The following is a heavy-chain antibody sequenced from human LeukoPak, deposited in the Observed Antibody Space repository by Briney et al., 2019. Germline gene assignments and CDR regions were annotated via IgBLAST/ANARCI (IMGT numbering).Heavy chain of an antibody. CDR2: INHSGST. V-gene: IGHV4-34*01. CDR3: ARGRYSSTSEGYGMDV. D-gene: IGHD6-13*01. CDR1: GGSFSGYY. Sequence: SETLSLTCAVYGGSFSGYYWSWIRQPPGKGLEWIGEINHSGSTNYNPSLKSRVTISVDTSKNQFSLKLSSVTAADTAVYYCARGRYSSTSEGYGMDVWGQGTTVTVSS. J-gene: IGHJ6*02.